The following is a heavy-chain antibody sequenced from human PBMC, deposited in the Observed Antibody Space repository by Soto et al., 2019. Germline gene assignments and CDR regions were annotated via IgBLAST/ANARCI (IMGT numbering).Heavy chain of an antibody. Sequence: SETLSLICSVSGGSISSYHWSWIRQPPGKGLEWIGYIFYSGSTTYNPSLKSRVTISVDTSKNQFSLKLSSVTAADTAVYYCARQVRYYYESSGSYYFHFWGQGTLVTVSS. CDR2: IFYSGST. D-gene: IGHD3-22*01. J-gene: IGHJ4*02. CDR3: ARQVRYYYESSGSYYFHF. V-gene: IGHV4-59*08. CDR1: GGSISSYH.